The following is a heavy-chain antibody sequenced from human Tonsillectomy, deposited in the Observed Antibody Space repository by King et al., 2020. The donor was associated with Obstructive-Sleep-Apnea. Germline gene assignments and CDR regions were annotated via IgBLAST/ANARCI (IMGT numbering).Heavy chain of an antibody. D-gene: IGHD6-6*01. J-gene: IGHJ4*02. CDR3: ARASIEKRAGDY. CDR2: INPNSGGT. CDR1: GYTFTGYY. Sequence: VQLGEEGAEGKKPGASVKCSCKASGYTFTGYYMHWVRQAPGQGLEWMGWINPNSGGTNYAQKFQGRVTMTRDTSISTAYMELSRLRSDDTAVYYCARASIEKRAGDYWGQGTLVTVSS. V-gene: IGHV1-2*02.